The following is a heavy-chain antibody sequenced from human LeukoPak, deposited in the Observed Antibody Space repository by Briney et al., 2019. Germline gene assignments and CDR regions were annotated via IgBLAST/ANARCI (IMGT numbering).Heavy chain of an antibody. CDR3: ARGPWELLLRYGPTFDY. D-gene: IGHD1-26*01. V-gene: IGHV3-21*01. CDR1: AFTFSSYD. Sequence: AGSLTLSCAAYAFTFSSYDMHCVRPAQGKGLEWISSISSSSSYIYYADSVKGPFTISRDNATNSLYLQMNSLRAEDTAVYYCARGPWELLLRYGPTFDYWGQGTLVTVSS. J-gene: IGHJ4*02. CDR2: ISSSSSYI.